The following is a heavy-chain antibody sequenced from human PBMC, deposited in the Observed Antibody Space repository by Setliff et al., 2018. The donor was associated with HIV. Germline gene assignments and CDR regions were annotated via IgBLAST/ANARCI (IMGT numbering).Heavy chain of an antibody. D-gene: IGHD3-22*01. CDR1: GGSFPAYY. J-gene: IGHJ3*02. Sequence: PSETLSLTCAVYGGSFPAYYWSWIRQPPGKGLEWIGYIYYSGSTNYNPSLKSRVTISVDTSKNQFSLKVTSVTAADTAMYYCARERGITMIVVVILDAFDIWGQGTMVTVSS. CDR2: IYYSGST. CDR3: ARERGITMIVVVILDAFDI. V-gene: IGHV4-59*01.